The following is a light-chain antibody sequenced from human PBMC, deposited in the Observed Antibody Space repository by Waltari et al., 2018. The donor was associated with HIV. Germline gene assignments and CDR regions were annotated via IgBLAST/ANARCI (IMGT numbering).Light chain of an antibody. V-gene: IGLV6-57*03. CDR1: SASIPRNP. CDR3: QSYDSTNPCI. J-gene: IGLJ1*01. Sequence: NFMLTQPHPVSDSPGKPVTISCARTSASIPRNPCKWSQQRPGSAPTPVIYEDNQRPSGVPDRFSGSIDSSSNSASLTISELKTEDEADYYCQSYDSTNPCIFGTGTRVTVL. CDR2: EDN.